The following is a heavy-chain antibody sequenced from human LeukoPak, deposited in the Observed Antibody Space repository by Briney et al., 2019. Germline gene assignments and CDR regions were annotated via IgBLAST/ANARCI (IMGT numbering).Heavy chain of an antibody. V-gene: IGHV3-11*01. CDR3: ATTVTLDHAFDI. Sequence: GGSLRLSCAASGFTFSDYYMSWIRQAPGKGLEWVSYISSSGSTIYYADSVKGRFTISRDNAKNSLYLQMNSLRAEDTAVYYCATTVTLDHAFDIWGQGTMVTVSS. CDR2: ISSSGSTI. CDR1: GFTFSDYY. D-gene: IGHD4-17*01. J-gene: IGHJ3*02.